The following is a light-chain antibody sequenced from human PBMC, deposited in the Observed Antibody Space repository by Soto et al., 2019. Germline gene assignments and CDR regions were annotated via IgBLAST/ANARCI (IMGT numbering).Light chain of an antibody. CDR2: EGT. V-gene: IGLV2-23*01. Sequence: QSALTQPASGSGSPGQSIAISCTGTSSDVGSSNLLSWYQHHPGKAPKLIIYEGTRRPSGVSGRFSGSMSGNTASLTISGLQAEDEAEYYCCSFTRGSTSYVFGTRTKVTVL. CDR3: CSFTRGSTSYV. CDR1: SSDVGSSNL. J-gene: IGLJ1*01.